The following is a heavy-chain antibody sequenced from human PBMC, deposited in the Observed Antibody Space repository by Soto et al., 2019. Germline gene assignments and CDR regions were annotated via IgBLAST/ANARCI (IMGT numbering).Heavy chain of an antibody. CDR1: GFTFSGHW. V-gene: IGHV3-74*03. Sequence: EVQLVESGGDLVQPGGSLRLSCAASGFTFSGHWMHWVRQVPGKGLEWVSRIHTDGGSSAYADSVKGRFTISRDNAKNTLYLQMNGLRAEDTAVYYCAREAGYCSSTSCYRRAFDTWGQGTTVTVSS. CDR2: IHTDGGSS. D-gene: IGHD2-2*01. CDR3: AREAGYCSSTSCYRRAFDT. J-gene: IGHJ3*02.